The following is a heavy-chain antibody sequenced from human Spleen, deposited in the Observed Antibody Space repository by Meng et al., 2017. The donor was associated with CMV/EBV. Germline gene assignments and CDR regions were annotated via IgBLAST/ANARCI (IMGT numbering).Heavy chain of an antibody. CDR3: ARDYDYVWGSFMY. D-gene: IGHD3-16*01. CDR1: GYTFTGYY. Sequence: CKASGYTFTGYYIHWVRQAPGQGLEWMGRINPNSGGTNYAQKFQGRVTMTRDTSISTAYMELSRLRSDDTAVYYCARDYDYVWGSFMYWGQGTLVTVSS. CDR2: INPNSGGT. J-gene: IGHJ4*02. V-gene: IGHV1-2*06.